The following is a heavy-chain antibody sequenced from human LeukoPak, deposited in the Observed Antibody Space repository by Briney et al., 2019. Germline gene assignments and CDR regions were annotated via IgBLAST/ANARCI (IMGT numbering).Heavy chain of an antibody. CDR1: GGSFSGYY. V-gene: IGHV4-34*01. D-gene: IGHD2-2*01. CDR3: ASRYCSSSSCYNWFDP. CDR2: INHSGST. Sequence: PSETLSLTCAVYGGSFSGYYWSWIRQPPGKGLEWIGEINHSGSTNYNPSLKSRVTISGDTSKNQFSLKLSSVTAADTAVYYCASRYCSSSSCYNWFDPWGQGTLVTVSS. J-gene: IGHJ5*02.